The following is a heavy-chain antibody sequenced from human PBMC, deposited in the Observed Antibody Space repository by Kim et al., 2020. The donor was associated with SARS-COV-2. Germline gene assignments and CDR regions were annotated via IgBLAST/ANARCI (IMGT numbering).Heavy chain of an antibody. J-gene: IGHJ5*02. CDR3: SRVTDDSYGLNWFDP. V-gene: IGHV1-46*01. CDR1: GYTFTSYY. D-gene: IGHD5-18*01. CDR2: INPSGGST. Sequence: ASVKVSCKASGYTFTSYYMHWVRQAPGQGLEWMGIINPSGGSTSYAQKFQGRVTMTRDTSTSTVYMELSSLRSEDTAVYYCSRVTDDSYGLNWFDPWGQGTMVTVSS.